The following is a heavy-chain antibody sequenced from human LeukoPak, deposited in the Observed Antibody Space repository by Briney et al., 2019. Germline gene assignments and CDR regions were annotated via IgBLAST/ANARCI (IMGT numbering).Heavy chain of an antibody. CDR1: GYSLSSGYY. V-gene: IGHV4-38-2*01. J-gene: IGHJ4*02. CDR3: ARRLVVLQGFDY. CDR2: IYHSGST. D-gene: IGHD3-16*02. Sequence: SETLSLTCAVSGYSLSSGYYWGRIRQPPGKGLEWIGSIYHSGSTYYNPSLKSRVTISVDTSKNQFSLKLSSVTAADTAVYYCARRLVVLQGFDYWGQGTLVTVSS.